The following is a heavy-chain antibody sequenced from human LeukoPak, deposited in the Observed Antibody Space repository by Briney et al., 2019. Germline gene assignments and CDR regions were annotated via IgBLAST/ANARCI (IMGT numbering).Heavy chain of an antibody. J-gene: IGHJ3*02. Sequence: ASVKVSCKTSGYAFTSYDINWVRQATGQGLEWMGRMNPNSGNTDYAQKFQGRVTMTSDTSITTTYMELSGLRSEDTAVYYCARVPGDDFWSGFRSDGFDIWGQGTTVTVSS. V-gene: IGHV1-8*01. CDR1: GYAFTSYD. D-gene: IGHD3-3*01. CDR3: ARVPGDDFWSGFRSDGFDI. CDR2: MNPNSGNT.